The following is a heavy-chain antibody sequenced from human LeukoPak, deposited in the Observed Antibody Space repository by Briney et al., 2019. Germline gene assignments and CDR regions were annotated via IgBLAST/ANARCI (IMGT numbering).Heavy chain of an antibody. CDR3: ARGEGYYDSSGYPPDYFDY. V-gene: IGHV4-61*01. CDR1: GGSVSSGSYY. CDR2: IYYSGST. D-gene: IGHD3-22*01. J-gene: IGHJ4*02. Sequence: SETLSLTCTVSGGSVSSGSYYWSWIRQPPGKGLEWIGYIYYSGSTNYNPSLKSRVTISVDTSKNQFSLKLSSVTAADTAVYYCARGEGYYDSSGYPPDYFDYWGQGTLVTVSS.